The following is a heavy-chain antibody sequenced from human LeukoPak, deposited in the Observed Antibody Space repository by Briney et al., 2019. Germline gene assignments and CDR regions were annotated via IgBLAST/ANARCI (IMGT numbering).Heavy chain of an antibody. D-gene: IGHD2/OR15-2a*01. CDR3: ARGKTSQNIVTRKTYNWFDP. Sequence: GGSLRLSCAASGSTFSSYGMSWVRQAPGKGLEWVSAISGSGGSTYYADSVKGRFTISRDNAKNSLYLQMKSLRAEDTAVYYCARGKTSQNIVTRKTYNWFDPWGQGTLVTVSS. J-gene: IGHJ5*02. V-gene: IGHV3-23*01. CDR2: ISGSGGST. CDR1: GSTFSSYG.